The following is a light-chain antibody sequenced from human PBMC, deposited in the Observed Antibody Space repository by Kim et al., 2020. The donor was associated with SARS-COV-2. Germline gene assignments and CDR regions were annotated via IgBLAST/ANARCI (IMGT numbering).Light chain of an antibody. J-gene: IGLJ2*01. V-gene: IGLV7-43*01. CDR2: STG. CDR3: LLYYGVGQRV. CDR1: TGAVTSDYY. Sequence: QAVVTQEPSMTVSPGGTVTLTCSCSTGAVTSDYYPDWYQQKPGQAPRPLIYSTGNRFSWTPARFSGSLLGGKAALTLSGVQPEDEAEYFCLLYYGVGQRVFGGGTQLTVL.